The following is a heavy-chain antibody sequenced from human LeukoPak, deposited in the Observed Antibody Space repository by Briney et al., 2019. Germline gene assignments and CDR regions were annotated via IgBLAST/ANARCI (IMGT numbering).Heavy chain of an antibody. CDR3: ARTSANYYMDV. V-gene: IGHV4-59*12. CDR1: GGSISSYY. Sequence: SETLSLTCTVPGGSISSYYWSWIRQPPGKGLEWIGYIYYSGSTNYNPSLKSRVTISVDTSKNQFSLKLSSVTAADTAVYYCARTSANYYMDVWGKGTTVTVSS. CDR2: IYYSGST. J-gene: IGHJ6*03.